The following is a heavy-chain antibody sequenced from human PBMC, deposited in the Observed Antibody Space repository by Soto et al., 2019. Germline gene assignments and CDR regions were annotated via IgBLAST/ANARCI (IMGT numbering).Heavy chain of an antibody. J-gene: IGHJ4*02. V-gene: IGHV4-4*07. Sequence: SETLSPTCPVSVGSIRSYYWRWIRQPAGKGLEWIGRIYASGSTNYNPSLKSRVTMSVDTSKNQFSLKLSSVTAADTAVYYCARESWGYYDSSGYLDYWGQGTLVTVS. CDR2: IYASGST. D-gene: IGHD3-22*01. CDR1: VGSIRSYY. CDR3: ARESWGYYDSSGYLDY.